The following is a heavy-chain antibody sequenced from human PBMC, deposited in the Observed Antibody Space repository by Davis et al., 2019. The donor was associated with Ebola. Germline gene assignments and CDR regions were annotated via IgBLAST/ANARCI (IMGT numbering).Heavy chain of an antibody. J-gene: IGHJ4*02. V-gene: IGHV3-7*03. D-gene: IGHD6-13*01. CDR1: GFTFSSYS. Sequence: PGGSLRLSCAASGFTFSSYSMNWVRQAPGKGLEWVANIKQDGSEKYYVDSVKGRFTISRDNAKNSLYLQMNSLRAEDTALYYCARRGTYSSSWYGDYWGQGTLVTVSS. CDR2: IKQDGSEK. CDR3: ARRGTYSSSWYGDY.